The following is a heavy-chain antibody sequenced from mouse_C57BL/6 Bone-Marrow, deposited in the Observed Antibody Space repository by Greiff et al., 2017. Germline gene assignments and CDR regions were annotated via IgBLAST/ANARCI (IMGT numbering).Heavy chain of an antibody. Sequence: QVQLQQPGAELVKPGASVKLSCKASGYTFTSYWMHWVKQRPGRGLEWIGRIDPNSGGTKYNEKVKSKATLTVDKPSSTAYMQLSSLTSEDSAVYYCARWAITTVVADWYFDVWGTGTTVTVAS. CDR3: ARWAITTVVADWYFDV. V-gene: IGHV1-72*01. CDR2: IDPNSGGT. CDR1: GYTFTSYW. D-gene: IGHD1-1*01. J-gene: IGHJ1*03.